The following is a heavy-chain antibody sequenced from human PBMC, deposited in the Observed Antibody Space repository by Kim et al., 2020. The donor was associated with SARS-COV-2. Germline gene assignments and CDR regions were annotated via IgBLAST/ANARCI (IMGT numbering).Heavy chain of an antibody. Sequence: EKYDVDSVKGRFTISRDNAKNSLYLQMNSLRAEDTAVYYCATPRHRSFDYWGQGTLVTVSS. V-gene: IGHV3-7*01. CDR3: ATPRHRSFDY. CDR2: EK. D-gene: IGHD6-19*01. J-gene: IGHJ4*02.